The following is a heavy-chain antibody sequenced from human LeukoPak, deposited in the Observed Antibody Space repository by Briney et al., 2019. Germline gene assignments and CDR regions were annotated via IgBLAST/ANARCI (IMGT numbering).Heavy chain of an antibody. D-gene: IGHD6-13*01. CDR3: ARARWQQPAYDAFDI. CDR1: GYSISSGYY. J-gene: IGHJ3*02. Sequence: SETLSLTCTVSGYSISSGYYWGWIRQPPGKGLEWIGSIYHSGSTYYNPSLKSRVTISVDTSKNQFSLKLSSVTAADTAVYYCARARWQQPAYDAFDIWGQGTMVTVSS. CDR2: IYHSGST. V-gene: IGHV4-38-2*02.